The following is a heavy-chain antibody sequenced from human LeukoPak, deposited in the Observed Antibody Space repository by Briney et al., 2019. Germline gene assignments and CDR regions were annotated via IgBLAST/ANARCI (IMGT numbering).Heavy chain of an antibody. CDR1: GGSISSYY. D-gene: IGHD2-15*01. CDR2: IYTSGST. V-gene: IGHV4-4*07. J-gene: IGHJ4*02. CDR3: ARDSGYCSGGSCYYLDY. Sequence: SETLSLTCTVSGGSISSYYWSWIRQPAGKGLEWIGRIYTSGSTNYNPSLKSRVTMSVDTSKNQFSLKLSSVTAADTAVYYCARDSGYCSGGSCYYLDYWGQGTLVTVSS.